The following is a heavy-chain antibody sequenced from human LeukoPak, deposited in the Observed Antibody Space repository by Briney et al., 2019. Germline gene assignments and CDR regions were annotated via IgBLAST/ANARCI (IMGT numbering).Heavy chain of an antibody. V-gene: IGHV3-64*02. CDR2: ISSNGGST. D-gene: IGHD3-10*01. J-gene: IGHJ4*02. CDR3: ATGYYYGSTVSDY. CDR1: GFTFSSYA. Sequence: GGSLRLSCAASGFTFSSYAMHWVRQAPGKGLEYVSGISSNGGSTYYADSLRGRFTISRDNSKNTLYLQMGSLRAEDMAVYYCATGYYYGSTVSDYWGQGTLVTVSS.